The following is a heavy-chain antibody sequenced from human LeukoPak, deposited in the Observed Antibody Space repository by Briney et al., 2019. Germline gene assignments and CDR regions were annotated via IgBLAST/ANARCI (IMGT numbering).Heavy chain of an antibody. CDR2: ISDNGDKT. J-gene: IGHJ4*02. D-gene: IGHD2-21*01. Sequence: GGSLRLSCAASGFIFSNYAMSWVRQTPGKGLEWVSAISDNGDKTYYAESVKGRFSISRDNSKKTLYLQVNSLRAEDTAEYYCADETVAVGGFVTIDYWGQGTLVTVSS. V-gene: IGHV3-23*01. CDR3: ADETVAVGGFVTIDY. CDR1: GFIFSNYA.